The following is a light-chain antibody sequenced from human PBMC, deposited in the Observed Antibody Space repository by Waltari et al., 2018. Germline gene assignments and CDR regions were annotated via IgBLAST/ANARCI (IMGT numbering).Light chain of an antibody. V-gene: IGLV3-1*01. CDR3: SSYTSSSTVV. CDR2: KDK. J-gene: IGLJ2*01. CDR1: NLGNRY. Sequence: SYELTQPPSLSVSPGQTATITCSGQNLGNRYVSWYQQKPGPAPLLPIHKDKKRPSGIPYQVSGSKSGNTATLIISGTQAMHEADYYCSSYTSSSTVVFGGGTKLTVL.